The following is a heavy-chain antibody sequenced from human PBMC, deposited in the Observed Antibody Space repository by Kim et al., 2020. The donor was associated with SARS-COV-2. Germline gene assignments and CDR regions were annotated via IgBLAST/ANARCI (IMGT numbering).Heavy chain of an antibody. Sequence: GGSLRLSCAASGFTFSSYAMSWVRQAPGKGLEWVSAISGSGGSTYYADSVKGRFTISRDNSKNTLYLQMNSLGAEDTAVYYCAKQWYSSGWYDSWGQGTLVTVAS. CDR2: ISGSGGST. D-gene: IGHD6-19*01. CDR1: GFTFSSYA. CDR3: AKQWYSSGWYDS. J-gene: IGHJ5*01. V-gene: IGHV3-23*01.